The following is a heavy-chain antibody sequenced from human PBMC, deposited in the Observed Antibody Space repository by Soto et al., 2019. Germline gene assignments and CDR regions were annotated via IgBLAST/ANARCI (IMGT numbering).Heavy chain of an antibody. Sequence: SETLSLTCAVYGGSFSGYYWSWIRQPPGKGLGWIGEINHSGSTNYNPSLKSRVTISVDTSKNQFSLKLSSVTAADTAVYYCARGRGVNWFDPWGQGTLVTVS. CDR1: GGSFSGYY. CDR2: INHSGST. D-gene: IGHD3-10*01. J-gene: IGHJ5*02. V-gene: IGHV4-34*01. CDR3: ARGRGVNWFDP.